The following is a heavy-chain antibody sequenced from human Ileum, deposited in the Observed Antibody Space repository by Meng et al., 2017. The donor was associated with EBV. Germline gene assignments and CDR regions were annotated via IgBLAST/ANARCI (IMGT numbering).Heavy chain of an antibody. V-gene: IGHV4-28*01. Sequence: VQLQESGPGLGKPSDTLSLTCAVSGYSISSTNWWGWIRQPPGKGLEWIGYIYYSGSTSYNPSLKSRVTMSVDTSKNQFSLNLNSVTAVDTAVYYRARNVPGTSAYYDWGQGTLVTVSS. CDR1: GYSISSTNW. CDR2: IYYSGST. CDR3: ARNVPGTSAYYD. J-gene: IGHJ4*02. D-gene: IGHD3-22*01.